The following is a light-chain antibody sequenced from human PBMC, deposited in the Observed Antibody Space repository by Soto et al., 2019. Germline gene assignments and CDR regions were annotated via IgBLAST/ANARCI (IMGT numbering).Light chain of an antibody. Sequence: QSALTQPASVSGSPGQSITISCTGTSSDVGTYNYVSWYQQHPGKAPKVMIYEVTYRPSGVSNRFSGSKSGNTASLIISGLQAEDEAEYYCSSYTGSSTLYVFGTGTKVTVL. CDR1: SSDVGTYNY. CDR2: EVT. J-gene: IGLJ1*01. CDR3: SSYTGSSTLYV. V-gene: IGLV2-14*01.